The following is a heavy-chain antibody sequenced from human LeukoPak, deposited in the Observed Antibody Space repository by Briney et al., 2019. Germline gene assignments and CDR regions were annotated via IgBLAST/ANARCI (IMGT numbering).Heavy chain of an antibody. Sequence: SETLSLTCTVSGGSISSYYWSWIRQPPGKGLEWIGYIYYSGSTNYNPSLKSRVTISVDTSKNQFSLKLSSVTAADTAVYYCASGGVYGDYLYFDYWGQGTLVTVSS. J-gene: IGHJ4*02. D-gene: IGHD4-17*01. CDR1: GGSISSYY. V-gene: IGHV4-59*01. CDR2: IYYSGST. CDR3: ASGGVYGDYLYFDY.